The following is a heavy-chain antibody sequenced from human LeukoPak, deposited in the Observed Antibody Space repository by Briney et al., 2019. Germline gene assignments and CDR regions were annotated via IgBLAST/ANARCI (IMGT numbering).Heavy chain of an antibody. CDR2: ISYDGSNK. V-gene: IGHV3-30*18. Sequence: GGSLRLSCAASGFTFSSYGMHWVRQAPGKGLEWVAVISYDGSNKYYADSVKGRLTISRDNSKNTLYLQMNSLRAEDTAVYYCAKGLSYYDSSGPYWGQGTLVTVSS. J-gene: IGHJ4*02. CDR1: GFTFSSYG. CDR3: AKGLSYYDSSGPY. D-gene: IGHD3-22*01.